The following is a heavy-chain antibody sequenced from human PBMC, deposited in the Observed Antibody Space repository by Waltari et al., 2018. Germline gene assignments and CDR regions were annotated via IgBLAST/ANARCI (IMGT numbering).Heavy chain of an antibody. Sequence: QVQLQESGPGLVKPSETLSLTCTVSGGSISSYYWSWIRQPPGKGLEWIGYIYTSGSTNYNPSLKSRVTISVDTSKNQFSLKLSSVTAADTAVYYCARDRGLRRLSTFEIWGQGTMVTVSS. D-gene: IGHD3-16*02. CDR3: ARDRGLRRLSTFEI. J-gene: IGHJ3*02. V-gene: IGHV4-4*09. CDR1: GGSISSYY. CDR2: IYTSGST.